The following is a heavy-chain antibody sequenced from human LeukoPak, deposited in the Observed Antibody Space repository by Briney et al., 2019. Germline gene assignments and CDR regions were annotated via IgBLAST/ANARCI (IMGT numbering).Heavy chain of an antibody. J-gene: IGHJ2*01. D-gene: IGHD1-14*01. V-gene: IGHV4-59*08. CDR3: ARQTGANWYFDL. Sequence: SETLSLTCTVSGGSISTYYWSWIRQPPGKGLEWIEYIFYSGRTNYSPSLKSRVTISVDTSKNQFSLKLSSVTAADTAVYYCARQTGANWYFDLWGRGTLVTVSS. CDR1: GGSISTYY. CDR2: IFYSGRT.